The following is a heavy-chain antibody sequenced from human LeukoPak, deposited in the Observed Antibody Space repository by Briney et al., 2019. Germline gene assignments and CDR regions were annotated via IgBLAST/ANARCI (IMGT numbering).Heavy chain of an antibody. CDR1: GYTFTNYA. CDR3: AVLSYDSSGYYYPFDY. CDR2: MNTNTGNP. Sequence: ASVKVSCKASGYTFTNYAMNWVRQAPGQGLEWMGWMNTNTGNPTYAQGFTGRFVFSLDTSVSTAYLQISSLKTEDTAVYYCAVLSYDSSGYYYPFDYWGQGTLVTVSS. D-gene: IGHD3-22*01. V-gene: IGHV7-4-1*02. J-gene: IGHJ4*02.